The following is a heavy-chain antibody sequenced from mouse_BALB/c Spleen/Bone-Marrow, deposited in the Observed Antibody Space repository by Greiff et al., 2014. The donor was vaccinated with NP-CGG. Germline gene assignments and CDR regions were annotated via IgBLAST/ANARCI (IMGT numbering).Heavy chain of an antibody. CDR1: GYAFTNYL. CDR2: INPGSGGT. V-gene: IGHV1-54*01. D-gene: IGHD3-3*01. Sequence: QVQLQQSGAELVRPGTSVKVSCKASGYAFTNYLIEWVKQRLGQGLEWIGMINPGSGGTNYNEKFKGKATLTADKSSSTAYMQLSSLTSDDSAVYFCARRDGSYFDYWGQGTTLTVSS. CDR3: ARRDGSYFDY. J-gene: IGHJ2*01.